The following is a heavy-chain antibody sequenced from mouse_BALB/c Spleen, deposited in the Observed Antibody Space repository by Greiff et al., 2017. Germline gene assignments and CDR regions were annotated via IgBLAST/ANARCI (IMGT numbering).Heavy chain of an antibody. CDR3: NAGYYYGSSQYYFDY. V-gene: IGHV14-4*02. Sequence: VQLQQSGAELVRSGASVKLSCTASGFNIKDYYMHWVKQRPEQGLEWIGWIDPENGDTEYAPKFQGKATMTADTSSNTAYLQLSSLTSEDTAVYYCNAGYYYGSSQYYFDYWGQGTTLTVSS. CDR1: GFNIKDYY. J-gene: IGHJ2*01. D-gene: IGHD1-1*01. CDR2: IDPENGDT.